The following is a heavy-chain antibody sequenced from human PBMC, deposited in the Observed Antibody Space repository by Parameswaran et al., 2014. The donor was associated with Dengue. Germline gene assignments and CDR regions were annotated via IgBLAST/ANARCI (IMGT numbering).Heavy chain of an antibody. V-gene: IGHV3-53*01. CDR2: IYSGGST. CDR3: AKVGDYDILTGNY. J-gene: IGHJ4*02. D-gene: IGHD3-9*01. Sequence: VRQMPGKGLEWVSVIYSGGSTYYADSVKGRFTISRDNSENTLYLQMNSLRAEDTAVYYCAKVGDYDILTGNYWGQGTLVTVSS.